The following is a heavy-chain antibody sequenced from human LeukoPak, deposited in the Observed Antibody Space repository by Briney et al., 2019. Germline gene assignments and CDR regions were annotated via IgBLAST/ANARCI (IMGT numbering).Heavy chain of an antibody. CDR3: ARDGGYCSSTSCPPFDY. Sequence: PSETLSLTCTVSGGSISSYYWSWIRQPAGKGLEWIGRIYTSGSTNYNPSLKSRVTMSVDTSKNQFSLKLSSVTAADTAVYYCARDGGYCSSTSCPPFDYWGQGTLVTVS. V-gene: IGHV4-4*07. CDR2: IYTSGST. J-gene: IGHJ4*02. D-gene: IGHD2-2*01. CDR1: GGSISSYY.